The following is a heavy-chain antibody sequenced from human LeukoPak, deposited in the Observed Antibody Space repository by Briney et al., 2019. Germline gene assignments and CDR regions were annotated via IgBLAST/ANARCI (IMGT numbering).Heavy chain of an antibody. CDR1: GGSISIYY. CDR3: ARESSGSYYNPQGYMDV. J-gene: IGHJ6*03. Sequence: SETLSLTCTVSGGSISIYYWNWIRQPAGKRLEWIGRIFTSGITDYNPSLKSRVTMSVDTSKNQFSLNLGSVTAADTAVYYCARESSGSYYNPQGYMDVWGKGTTVTVSS. CDR2: IFTSGIT. V-gene: IGHV4-4*07. D-gene: IGHD3-10*01.